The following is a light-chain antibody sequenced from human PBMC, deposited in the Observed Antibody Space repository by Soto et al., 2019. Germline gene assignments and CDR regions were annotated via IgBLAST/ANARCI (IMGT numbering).Light chain of an antibody. CDR1: QSVSSN. Sequence: EIVMTQSPATLSVSPGERATLSCRASQSVSSNLAWYQQKPGQAPRLLIYGASTRATGIPARFSGSGSGTEFNLTISSLQSEDFAVYYCQQYNNWPPRYTCGQGTKLEIK. CDR2: GAS. J-gene: IGKJ2*01. CDR3: QQYNNWPPRYT. V-gene: IGKV3-15*01.